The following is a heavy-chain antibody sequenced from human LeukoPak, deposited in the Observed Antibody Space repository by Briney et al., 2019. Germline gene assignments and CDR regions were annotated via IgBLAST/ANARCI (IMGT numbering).Heavy chain of an antibody. V-gene: IGHV1-2*02. Sequence: ASVKVSCKVSGYTLTELSMHWVRQAPGKGLEWMGWINPNSGGTNYAQKFQGRVTMTRDTSISTAYMELSRLRSDDTAVYYCARDRELVVVPAAMYYWGQGTLVTVSS. CDR1: GYTLTELS. J-gene: IGHJ4*02. CDR2: INPNSGGT. CDR3: ARDRELVVVPAAMYY. D-gene: IGHD2-2*01.